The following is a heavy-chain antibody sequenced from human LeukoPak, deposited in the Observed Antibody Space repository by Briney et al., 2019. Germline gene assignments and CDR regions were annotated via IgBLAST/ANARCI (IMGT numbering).Heavy chain of an antibody. CDR2: INPSGGST. CDR1: GYTFTSYY. J-gene: IGHJ5*02. Sequence: ASVKVSCKASGYTFTSYYMHWVRQAPGQGLEWMGIINPSGGSTSYAQKFQGRVTMTRDTSTSTVYMELSSLRSEDTAVYYCARGVGDGYNLALFAANWFDPWGQGTLVTVSS. D-gene: IGHD5-24*01. CDR3: ARGVGDGYNLALFAANWFDP. V-gene: IGHV1-46*01.